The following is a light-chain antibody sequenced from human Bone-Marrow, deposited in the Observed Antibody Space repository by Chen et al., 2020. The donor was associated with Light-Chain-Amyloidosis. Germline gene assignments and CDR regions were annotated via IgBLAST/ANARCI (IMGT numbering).Light chain of an antibody. CDR3: QSADSSGTYEVI. Sequence: SYALTKPPSVSVSTGQTARITCSGDDLPTKYAYWYQQKPGQAPVLVIHRDTERPSGSSERFSGSSSGTTATLTISGVQAEDEADYHCQSADSSGTYEVIFGGGTKLTVL. CDR2: RDT. J-gene: IGLJ2*01. CDR1: DLPTKY. V-gene: IGLV3-25*03.